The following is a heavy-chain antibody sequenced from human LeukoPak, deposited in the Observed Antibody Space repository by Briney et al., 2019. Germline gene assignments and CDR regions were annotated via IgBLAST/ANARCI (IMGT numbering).Heavy chain of an antibody. J-gene: IGHJ4*02. V-gene: IGHV4-59*01. CDR3: ARVGSRYDFWSGYYSGFDY. D-gene: IGHD3-3*01. CDR1: GGSISSYY. Sequence: PSETLSLTCTVSGGSISSYYWSWLRQPPGKGLEWIGYIYYSGSTNYNPSLKGRVTISVDTSKNQFSLKLSSVTAADTAVYYCARVGSRYDFWSGYYSGFDYWGQGTLVTASS. CDR2: IYYSGST.